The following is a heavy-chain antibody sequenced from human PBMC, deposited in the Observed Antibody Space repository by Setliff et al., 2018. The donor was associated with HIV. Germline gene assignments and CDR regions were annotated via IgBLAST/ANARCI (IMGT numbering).Heavy chain of an antibody. J-gene: IGHJ6*03. V-gene: IGHV1-2*02. Sequence: GASVKVSCKASGYSFTNYYIHWVRQAPGQGLEWMGVINPSSGDTNYAQKFQGRVTMTRDTSISTAYMELSRLRSDDTAVYYCARDRVVVVPAAHQRHNYYYMDVWGKGTTVTVSS. CDR3: ARDRVVVVPAAHQRHNYYYMDV. CDR1: GYSFTNYY. D-gene: IGHD2-2*01. CDR2: INPSSGDT.